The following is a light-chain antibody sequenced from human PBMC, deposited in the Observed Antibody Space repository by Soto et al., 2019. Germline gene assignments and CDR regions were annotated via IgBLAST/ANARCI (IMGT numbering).Light chain of an antibody. J-gene: IGKJ4*01. CDR1: ESASNW. CDR2: KAS. CDR3: QQYNSYPLT. V-gene: IGKV1-5*03. Sequence: DIQMTQSPSTLSASVGDRVTITCRASESASNWLAWYQQYPGKAPKLLIYKASRLQTGVPSRFSGSGSGTEFTLNIGSLQPDDFATYYCQQYNSYPLTFGGGTKVDIK.